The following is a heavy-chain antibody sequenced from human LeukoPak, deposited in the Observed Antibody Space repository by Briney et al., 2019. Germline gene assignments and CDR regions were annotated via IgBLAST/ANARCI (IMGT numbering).Heavy chain of an antibody. J-gene: IGHJ4*02. Sequence: GGSLRLSCAASGFTFSNFWMHWVRQAPGKGLVWVALIYGDGSFTRYADSVKGRFTISRDNAKNTVYLQMNSLRVEDTAVYYGARVYETNGYLYWGQGSLVTVSS. CDR3: ARVYETNGYLY. V-gene: IGHV3-74*01. CDR1: GFTFSNFW. CDR2: IYGDGSFT. D-gene: IGHD3-22*01.